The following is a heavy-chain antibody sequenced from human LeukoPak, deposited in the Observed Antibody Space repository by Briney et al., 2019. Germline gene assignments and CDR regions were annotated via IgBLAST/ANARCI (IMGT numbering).Heavy chain of an antibody. Sequence: ASVKVSCKASGYTFTSYGISWVRQAPGQGLEWMGWISAYNGNTNYAQKLQGSVTMTTDTSTSTAYMELRSLRSDDTAVYYCARGGTTIFGVVTVYGMDVWGQGTTVTVSS. J-gene: IGHJ6*02. V-gene: IGHV1-18*01. CDR3: ARGGTTIFGVVTVYGMDV. CDR1: GYTFTSYG. CDR2: ISAYNGNT. D-gene: IGHD3-3*01.